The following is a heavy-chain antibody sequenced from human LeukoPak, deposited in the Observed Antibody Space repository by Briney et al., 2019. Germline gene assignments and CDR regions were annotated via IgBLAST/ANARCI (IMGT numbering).Heavy chain of an antibody. Sequence: RSSETLSLTCAVSAASFSSHYWTWIRQSPGKGLEWIGYISYIGSTNYNPSLKSRVTISIDTSRNQFSLKLRSVTAAVTAVYYCARDLVTVTIGFDIWGQGTMVSVSS. J-gene: IGHJ3*02. D-gene: IGHD4-17*01. V-gene: IGHV4-59*11. CDR2: ISYIGST. CDR1: AASFSSHY. CDR3: ARDLVTVTIGFDI.